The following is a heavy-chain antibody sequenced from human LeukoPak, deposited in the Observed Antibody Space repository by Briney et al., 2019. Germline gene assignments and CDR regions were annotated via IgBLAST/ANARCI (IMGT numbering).Heavy chain of an antibody. D-gene: IGHD3-16*01. Sequence: GASVKVSGKASGYTFTSYAMHWVRQAPGQRLEWMGWINAGNGNTNYAQNLQGRVTMTTDTSTSTAYMELRSLRSDDTAVYYCARDQSHNLYYDYPYEPSFDPWGQGTLVTVSS. CDR3: ARDQSHNLYYDYPYEPSFDP. J-gene: IGHJ5*02. CDR1: GYTFTSYA. V-gene: IGHV1-3*01. CDR2: INAGNGNT.